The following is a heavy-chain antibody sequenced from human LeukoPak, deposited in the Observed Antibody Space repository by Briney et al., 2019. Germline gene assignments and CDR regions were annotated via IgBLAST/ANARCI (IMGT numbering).Heavy chain of an antibody. J-gene: IGHJ2*01. CDR1: GYTFTSYG. D-gene: IGHD4-23*01. V-gene: IGHV1-18*01. CDR3: ATGRRPYGGPNWYFDL. Sequence: GASVKVSCKASGYTFTSYGISWVRQAPGQGLEWMGWISAYNGNTNYAQKLQGRGTMTTDTSTSTAYMELRSLRSDDTALYYCATGRRPYGGPNWYFDLWGRGTLVTVSS. CDR2: ISAYNGNT.